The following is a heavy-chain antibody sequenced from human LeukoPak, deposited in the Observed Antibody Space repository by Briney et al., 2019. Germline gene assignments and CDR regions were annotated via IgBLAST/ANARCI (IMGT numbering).Heavy chain of an antibody. CDR3: ARGIAAAGTLYYYYYGMDV. V-gene: IGHV1-18*01. J-gene: IGHJ6*02. D-gene: IGHD6-13*01. CDR1: GYTFTSYG. CDR2: ISAYNGNT. Sequence: GASVKVSCKASGYTFTSYGISWVRQAPGQGLEWVGWISAYNGNTNYAQKLQGRVTMTTDTSTSTAYMELRSLRSDDTAVYYCARGIAAAGTLYYYYYGMDVWGQGTTVTVSS.